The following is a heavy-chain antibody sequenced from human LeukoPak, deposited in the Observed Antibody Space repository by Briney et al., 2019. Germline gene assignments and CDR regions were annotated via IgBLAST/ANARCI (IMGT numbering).Heavy chain of an antibody. J-gene: IGHJ4*02. D-gene: IGHD1-26*01. CDR3: AGSGSYYGNRDY. Sequence: AGGSLRLSCAASGFTFSSYAMSWVRQAPGKGLEWVSAISGSGGSTYYADSVKGRFTISRDNSKNTLYLQMNSLRAEDTAVYYCAGSGSYYGNRDYWGQGTLVTVSS. CDR2: ISGSGGST. CDR1: GFTFSSYA. V-gene: IGHV3-23*01.